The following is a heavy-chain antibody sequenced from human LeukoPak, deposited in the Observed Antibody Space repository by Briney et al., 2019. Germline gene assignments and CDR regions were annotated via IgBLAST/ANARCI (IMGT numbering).Heavy chain of an antibody. J-gene: IGHJ6*02. CDR3: AADPYCSSTSCYEGFYYYYGMDV. CDR1: GFTFTSSA. CDR2: IVVGSGNT. Sequence: SVKVSCKASGFTFTSSAMQWVRQARGQRLEWIGWIVVGSGNTDYAQKFQERVTITRDMSTSTAYMELSSLRSEDTAAYYCAADPYCSSTSCYEGFYYYYGMDVWGQGTTVTVSS. D-gene: IGHD2-2*01. V-gene: IGHV1-58*02.